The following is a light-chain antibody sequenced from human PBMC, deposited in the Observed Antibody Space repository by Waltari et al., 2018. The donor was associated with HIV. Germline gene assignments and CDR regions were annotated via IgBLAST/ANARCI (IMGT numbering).Light chain of an antibody. V-gene: IGLV2-14*01. CDR2: EVS. CDR3: SSYTSSSVL. J-gene: IGLJ2*01. CDR1: SSDVGGYNY. Sequence: QPASVSGSPGQSITISCTGTSSDVGGYNYVSWYQQHPGKAPKLMIYEVSNRPSGVSNRFSGSKSGNTASLTISGLQAEDEADYYCSSYTSSSVLFGGGTKVTVL.